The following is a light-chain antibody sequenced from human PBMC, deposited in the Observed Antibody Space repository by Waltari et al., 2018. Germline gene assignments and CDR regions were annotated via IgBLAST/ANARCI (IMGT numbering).Light chain of an antibody. CDR3: SSYASSSTLV. CDR2: EVS. V-gene: IGLV2-14*01. Sequence: QSALTQPASVSGSPGESITISCTGLSSDVGDYNYVSCYQQHPGKAPKLMIFEVSNRPSGVSNRFSGSKSGNTASLTISGLQAEDEADYYCSSYASSSTLVFATGTKVIVL. CDR1: SSDVGDYNY. J-gene: IGLJ1*01.